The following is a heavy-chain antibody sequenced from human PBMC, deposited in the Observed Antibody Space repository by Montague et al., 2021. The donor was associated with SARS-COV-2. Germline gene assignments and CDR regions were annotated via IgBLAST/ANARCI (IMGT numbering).Heavy chain of an antibody. V-gene: IGHV6-1*01. J-gene: IGHJ4*02. D-gene: IGHD6-19*01. CDR3: ALAVAGRGGYDY. CDR1: GDSVSSNSVA. Sequence: CAISGDSVSSNSVAWKWIRQSPSRGLEWLGRTYYRSKWYYEYAVSLKSRITINPDTSKNQFSLQVKSMTPEDTAVYYCALAVAGRGGYDYWGQGTLVTVSS. CDR2: TYYRSKWYY.